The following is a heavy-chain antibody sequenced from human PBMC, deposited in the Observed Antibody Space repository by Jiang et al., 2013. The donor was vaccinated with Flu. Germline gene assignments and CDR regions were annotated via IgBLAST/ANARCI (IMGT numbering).Heavy chain of an antibody. Sequence: EWIGEIHHSGSTYYNPSLKSRITMSVDTSKNQFYLKLSSVTAADTAVYYCARYLFALHYYDSSGYYFSNLNDAFDIWGQGTMVTVSS. V-gene: IGHV4-55*02. D-gene: IGHD3-22*01. J-gene: IGHJ3*02. CDR3: ARYLFALHYYDSSGYYFSNLNDAFDI. CDR2: IHHSGST.